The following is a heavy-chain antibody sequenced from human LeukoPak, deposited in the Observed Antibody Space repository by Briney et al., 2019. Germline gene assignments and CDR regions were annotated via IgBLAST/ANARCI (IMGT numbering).Heavy chain of an antibody. V-gene: IGHV3-23*01. D-gene: IGHD6-19*01. CDR2: ISGSGGST. CDR3: AKVRYSSGWFRPFDY. Sequence: PGGSLRLSCAASGFTFSSYAMSWVRQAPGKGLEWVSAISGSGGSTCYADSVKGRFTISRDNSKNTLYLQMNSLRAEDTAVYYCAKVRYSSGWFRPFDYWGQGTLVTVSS. J-gene: IGHJ4*02. CDR1: GFTFSSYA.